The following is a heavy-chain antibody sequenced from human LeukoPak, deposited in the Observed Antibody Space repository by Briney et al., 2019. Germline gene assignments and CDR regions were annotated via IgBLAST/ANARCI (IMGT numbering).Heavy chain of an antibody. V-gene: IGHV4-39*07. CDR2: ISYSGNT. J-gene: IGHJ1*01. CDR1: GGSVSSSKYL. CDR3: AGLGVMVLVYQSES. Sequence: SETLSLTCAVSGGSVSSSKYLWGWVRQPPGKELEWIGSISYSGNTDYNPSLKSRVTLSVDTSKNQFSLKLTSVTAADSAVYYCAGLGVMVLVYQSESWGQGTPVTVSS. D-gene: IGHD2-8*01.